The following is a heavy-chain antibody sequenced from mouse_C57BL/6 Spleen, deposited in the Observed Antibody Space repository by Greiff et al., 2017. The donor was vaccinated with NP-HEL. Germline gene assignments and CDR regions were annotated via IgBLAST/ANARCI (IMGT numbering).Heavy chain of an antibody. J-gene: IGHJ2*01. CDR2: IYPSDSET. CDR1: GYTFTSYW. Sequence: VQLQQPGAELVRPGSSVKLSCKASGYTFTSYWMDWVKQRPGQGLEWIGNIYPSDSETHYNQKFKDKATLTVDKSSSTAYMQLSSLTSEDSAVYYCASYYYGSRGSFDYWGQGTTLTVSS. D-gene: IGHD1-1*01. V-gene: IGHV1-61*01. CDR3: ASYYYGSRGSFDY.